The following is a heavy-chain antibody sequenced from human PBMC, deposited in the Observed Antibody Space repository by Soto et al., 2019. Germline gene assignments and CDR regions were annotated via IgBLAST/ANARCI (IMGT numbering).Heavy chain of an antibody. D-gene: IGHD3-10*01. V-gene: IGHV4-31*03. Sequence: SETLSLTCTVSDDSLTTNKYAWTWIRQNPEKGLEWIGYVYSNGNTRSSPSLQSRVSMSVDTSKSHFSLRLSSVTAADTAVYFCARASYFRPSGSYYFVSWGQGTLVTVSS. CDR2: VYSNGNT. CDR1: DDSLTTNKYA. J-gene: IGHJ4*02. CDR3: ARASYFRPSGSYYFVS.